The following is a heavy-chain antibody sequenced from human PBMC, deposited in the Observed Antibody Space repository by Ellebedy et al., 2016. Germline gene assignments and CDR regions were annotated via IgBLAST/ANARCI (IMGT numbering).Heavy chain of an antibody. D-gene: IGHD3-10*01. CDR2: INHSGST. CDR3: ARGPRGARLDS. CDR1: GGSISSYY. V-gene: IGHV4-34*01. Sequence: SETLSLXCTVSGGSISSYYWTWIRQPPGKGLEWIGEINHSGSTNYNPSLKSRVTISVDTSKNQFSLKLSSVTAADTAVYYCARGPRGARLDSWGQGTLVTVSS. J-gene: IGHJ5*01.